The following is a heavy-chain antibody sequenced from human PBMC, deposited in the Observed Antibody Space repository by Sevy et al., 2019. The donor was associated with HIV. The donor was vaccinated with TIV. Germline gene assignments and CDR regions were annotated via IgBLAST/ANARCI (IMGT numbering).Heavy chain of an antibody. CDR2: IYPGDSDT. V-gene: IGHV5-51*01. J-gene: IGHJ6*03. D-gene: IGHD6-13*01. Sequence: GESLKISCKGSGYSFTSYWIGWVRQMPGKGLEWMGIIYPGDSDTRYSPSFQGQVTISADKSISTAYLQWSSLKASDTAMYYCARYSSSWDWDYYYMDVWGKGTTVTVSS. CDR3: ARYSSSWDWDYYYMDV. CDR1: GYSFTSYW.